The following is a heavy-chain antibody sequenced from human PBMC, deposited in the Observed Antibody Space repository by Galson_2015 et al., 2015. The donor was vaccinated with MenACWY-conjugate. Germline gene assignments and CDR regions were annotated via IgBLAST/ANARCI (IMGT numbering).Heavy chain of an antibody. CDR3: AKGANYYDSSGKRYDAFDI. D-gene: IGHD3-22*01. CDR1: GFTFSKCA. J-gene: IGHJ3*02. CDR2: ISASGGDI. Sequence: SLRLSRAASGFTFSKCAMSWVRQAPGKGLEWVSGISASGGDIDYADSVKGRFTISRGNSKNTVYLQMNSLRAEDTAVYHCAKGANYYDSSGKRYDAFDIWGQGTMVTVSS. V-gene: IGHV3-23*01.